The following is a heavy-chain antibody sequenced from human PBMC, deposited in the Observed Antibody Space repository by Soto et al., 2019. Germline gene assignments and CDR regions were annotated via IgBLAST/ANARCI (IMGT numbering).Heavy chain of an antibody. D-gene: IGHD3-10*01. J-gene: IGHJ4*02. CDR2: INHSGST. V-gene: IGHV4-34*01. Sequence: SETLSLTCAVYGGSFSGYYWSWIRQPPGKGLEWIGEINHSGSTNYNPSLKSRVTISVDTSKNQFSLKLSSVTAADTAVYYCARGDPQFGNDYWGQGTLVTVSS. CDR1: GGSFSGYY. CDR3: ARGDPQFGNDY.